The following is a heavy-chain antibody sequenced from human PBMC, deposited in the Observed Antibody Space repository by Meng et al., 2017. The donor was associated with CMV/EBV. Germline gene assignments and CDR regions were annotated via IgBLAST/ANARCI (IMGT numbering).Heavy chain of an antibody. CDR3: ARIGGYCSSTSCVGMDV. CDR2: ISYDGSKK. CDR1: GFTFSSYA. J-gene: IGHJ6*02. Sequence: GESLKISGAASGFTFSSYAMHGVRQAPGKGLEWVAVISYDGSKKYYADSVKGRFTISRDNSKNTLYLQMNSLRAEDTAVYYCARIGGYCSSTSCVGMDVWGQGTTVTVSS. D-gene: IGHD2-2*01. V-gene: IGHV3-30-3*01.